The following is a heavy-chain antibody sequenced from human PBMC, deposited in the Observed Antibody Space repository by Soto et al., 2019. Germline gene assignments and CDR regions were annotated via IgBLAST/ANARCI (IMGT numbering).Heavy chain of an antibody. Sequence: QEQLQESGPGLVKPSGTLSLTCAVSGASISSVDWWTWVRQPPGKGLEWIGEVYHSGSTNYNPSLKSRVTISMDNSKNQFSLSRRSVTAADTAVYYCARGGSDYYRYLDYWGQGTLVTVSS. CDR2: VYHSGST. J-gene: IGHJ4*02. CDR1: GASISSVDW. CDR3: ARGGSDYYRYLDY. D-gene: IGHD2-15*01. V-gene: IGHV4-4*02.